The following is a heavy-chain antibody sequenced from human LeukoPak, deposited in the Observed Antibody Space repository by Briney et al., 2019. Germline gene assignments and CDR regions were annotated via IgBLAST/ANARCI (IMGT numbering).Heavy chain of an antibody. V-gene: IGHV4-34*01. D-gene: IGHD2-15*01. Sequence: SETLSLTCAVYGGPFSGYYCNWIRQPPGKGLEWIGEINHSGSTKYNPSLESRVSISVDTSKNQFSLKLNSVTAADTAVYYCARGESLPGGTPLWGPGTLVTVSS. J-gene: IGHJ4*02. CDR3: ARGESLPGGTPL. CDR1: GGPFSGYY. CDR2: INHSGST.